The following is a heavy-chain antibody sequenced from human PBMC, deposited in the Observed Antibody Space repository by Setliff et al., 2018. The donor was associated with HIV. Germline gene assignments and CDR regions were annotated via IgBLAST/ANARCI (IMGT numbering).Heavy chain of an antibody. V-gene: IGHV4-34*01. Sequence: SETLSLTCAVYGGSFSGYCWSWIRQPPGKGLEWIGSIYHSESTYYNPSLKSRVTISVDTSKNQFSLKLSSVIAADTAVYYCARIFGDQGYYYGMDVWGQGTTVTVSS. CDR3: ARIFGDQGYYYGMDV. CDR1: GGSFSGYC. J-gene: IGHJ6*02. CDR2: IYHSEST. D-gene: IGHD3-3*01.